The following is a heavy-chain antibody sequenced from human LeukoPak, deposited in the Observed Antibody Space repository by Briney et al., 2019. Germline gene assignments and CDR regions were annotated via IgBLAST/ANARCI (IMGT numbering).Heavy chain of an antibody. Sequence: GGSLRLSCAASVFTFSSYDMPWVRQAREKGLKWVTGISGSGGSTYYEDSVKGRFTISRDNSKNTLYLQMYSLRAEDTAVYYFAKNRGVTCYSHLDYWGQGTLVTVSS. J-gene: IGHJ4*02. CDR3: AKNRGVTCYSHLDY. D-gene: IGHD2-15*01. CDR2: ISGSGGST. CDR1: VFTFSSYD. V-gene: IGHV3-23*01.